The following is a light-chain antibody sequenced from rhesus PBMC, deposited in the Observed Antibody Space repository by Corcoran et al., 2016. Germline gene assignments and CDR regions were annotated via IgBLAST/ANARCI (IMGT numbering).Light chain of an antibody. CDR3: HQHHIDPLT. J-gene: IGKJ3*01. V-gene: IGKV1-25*01. CDR1: QGISSD. Sequence: DIQMTQSPSSLSASVGDTVTITCRSSQGISSDIAWYQQKPGKAPKLLIYKASTLQSGVPSRFSGSGSGTDFTLTISSLQPEDFATYYDHQHHIDPLTFGPGTKLSIK. CDR2: KAS.